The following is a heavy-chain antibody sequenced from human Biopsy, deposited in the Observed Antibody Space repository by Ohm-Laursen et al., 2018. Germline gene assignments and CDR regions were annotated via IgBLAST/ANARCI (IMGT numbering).Heavy chain of an antibody. Sequence: SLRLSCTASGFTFSSSWMHWVRQAPGKGLEWVSRFNSDGTDTTYADSVKGRFTTSRDNAKNTLYLQMNSLRVEDTAVYYCAKAGRGYIDYWGQGTLVIVSS. J-gene: IGHJ4*02. D-gene: IGHD5-18*01. CDR3: AKAGRGYIDY. V-gene: IGHV3-74*01. CDR2: FNSDGTDT. CDR1: GFTFSSSW.